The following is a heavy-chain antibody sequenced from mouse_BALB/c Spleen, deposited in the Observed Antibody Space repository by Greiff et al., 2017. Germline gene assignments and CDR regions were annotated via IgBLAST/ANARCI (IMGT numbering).Heavy chain of an antibody. D-gene: IGHD3-2*01. Sequence: EVKVEESGPSLVKPSQTLSLTCSVTGDSITSGYWNWIRKFPGNKLEYMGYISYSGSTYYNPSLKSRISITRDTSKNQYYLQLNSVTTEDTATYYCARWDDSSGYEDYAMDYWGQGTSVTVSS. V-gene: IGHV3-8*02. CDR3: ARWDDSSGYEDYAMDY. CDR1: GDSITSGY. CDR2: ISYSGST. J-gene: IGHJ4*01.